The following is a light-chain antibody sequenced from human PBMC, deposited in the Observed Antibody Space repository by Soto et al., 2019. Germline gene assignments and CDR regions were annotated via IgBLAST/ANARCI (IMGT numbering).Light chain of an antibody. CDR1: SSDVGGYNY. J-gene: IGLJ1*01. CDR2: EVS. Sequence: QSALTQPASVSGSPGQSITISCTGTSSDVGGYNYVSWYQQHPGKAPKLIIFEVSYRPSGISNRFSASKSGDTASLTISGLQADDEADYYCCSYTDSRTYVFGTGTKVTVL. V-gene: IGLV2-14*01. CDR3: CSYTDSRTYV.